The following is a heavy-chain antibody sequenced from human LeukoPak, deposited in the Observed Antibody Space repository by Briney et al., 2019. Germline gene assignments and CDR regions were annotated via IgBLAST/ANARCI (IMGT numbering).Heavy chain of an antibody. CDR3: ARDLRRVRGARYYYYGMDV. J-gene: IGHJ6*02. V-gene: IGHV4-31*03. CDR2: IYYSGST. Sequence: SETLSLTCTVSGGSISSGGYYWSWIRQHPGKGLEWIGYIYYSGSTYYNPSLKSRVTISVDTSKNQFSLKLSSMTAADTAVYYCARDLRRVRGARYYYYGMDVWGQGTTVTVSS. CDR1: GGSISSGGYY. D-gene: IGHD3-10*01.